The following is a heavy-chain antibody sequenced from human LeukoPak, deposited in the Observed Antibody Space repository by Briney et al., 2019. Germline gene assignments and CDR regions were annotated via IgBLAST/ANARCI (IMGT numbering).Heavy chain of an antibody. J-gene: IGHJ4*02. V-gene: IGHV3-7*01. Sequence: GGSLRLSCAASGFTFSSSWMTWVRQAPGKELEWVAIIKPDGSDKSYVGSVKGRFTISRDNAKNSLYLQMNTLRAEDTAVYYCARPSFVTGSYYPLWGQGTLVAVSS. CDR1: GFTFSSSW. D-gene: IGHD1-26*01. CDR2: IKPDGSDK. CDR3: ARPSFVTGSYYPL.